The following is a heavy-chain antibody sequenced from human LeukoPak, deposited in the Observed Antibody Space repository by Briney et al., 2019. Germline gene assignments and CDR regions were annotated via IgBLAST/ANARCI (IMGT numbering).Heavy chain of an antibody. CDR3: ARDTRMLGYCSGGSCYFRY. Sequence: GASVKVSCKASGYTFTSYGISWVRQAPGQGLEWMGWISAYNGSTNYAQKLQGRVTMTTDTSTSTAYMELRSLRSDDTAVYYCARDTRMLGYCSGGSCYFRYWGQGTLVTVSS. CDR2: ISAYNGST. V-gene: IGHV1-18*01. CDR1: GYTFTSYG. D-gene: IGHD2-15*01. J-gene: IGHJ4*02.